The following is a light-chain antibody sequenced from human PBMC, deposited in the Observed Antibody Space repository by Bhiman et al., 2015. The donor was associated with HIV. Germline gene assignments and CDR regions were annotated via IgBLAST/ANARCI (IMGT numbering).Light chain of an antibody. Sequence: QSALTQPASVSGSPGQSISISCTGTTSDVGRYNYVSWYQQHPGKAPKLMIYDVTKRPSGVSNRFSGSKSGNTASLTISGLQAGDEADYYCGTWDSSLSAGGVFGTGTKVTVL. V-gene: IGLV2-14*03. CDR1: TSDVGRYNY. CDR2: DVT. CDR3: GTWDSSLSAGGV. J-gene: IGLJ1*01.